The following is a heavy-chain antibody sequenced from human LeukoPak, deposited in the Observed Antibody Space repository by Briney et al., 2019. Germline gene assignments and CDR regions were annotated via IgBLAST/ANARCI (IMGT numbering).Heavy chain of an antibody. D-gene: IGHD5-18*01. V-gene: IGHV3-48*01. CDR3: ARARGYSYGLDY. Sequence: PGGSLRLSCAASGFTFSSYSMNWVRQAPGKGLEWGSYISSSSSTVYYADSVKGRFTISRDNAKNSLYLQMNSLRAEDTAVYYCARARGYSYGLDYWGQGTLVTVSS. J-gene: IGHJ4*02. CDR1: GFTFSSYS. CDR2: ISSSSSTV.